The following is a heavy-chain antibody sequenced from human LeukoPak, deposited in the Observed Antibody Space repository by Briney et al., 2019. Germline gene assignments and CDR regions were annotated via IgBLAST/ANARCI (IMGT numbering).Heavy chain of an antibody. Sequence: GGSLRLSCAASGFTFSSYSMNWVRQAPGKGLEWVSAISGSGGSTYYADSVKGRFTISRDNSKNTLYLQMNSLRAEDTAVYYCAKVAQIKSTVTDFDYWGQGTLVTVSS. J-gene: IGHJ4*02. CDR3: AKVAQIKSTVTDFDY. V-gene: IGHV3-23*01. CDR2: ISGSGGST. D-gene: IGHD4-17*01. CDR1: GFTFSSYS.